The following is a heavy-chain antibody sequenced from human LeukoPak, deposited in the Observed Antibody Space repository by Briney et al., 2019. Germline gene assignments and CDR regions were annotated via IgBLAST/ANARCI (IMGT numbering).Heavy chain of an antibody. CDR2: IGTAGDT. V-gene: IGHV3-13*01. CDR3: ARAARDYYGSGSTFDP. Sequence: GGSLRLSCAASGLTFSSYDMHWVRQATGKGLEWVSAIGTAGDTYYPGSVKGRFTISRENAKNSLYLQMNSLRAEDTAVYYCARAARDYYGSGSTFDPWGQGTLVAVSS. J-gene: IGHJ5*02. CDR1: GLTFSSYD. D-gene: IGHD3-10*01.